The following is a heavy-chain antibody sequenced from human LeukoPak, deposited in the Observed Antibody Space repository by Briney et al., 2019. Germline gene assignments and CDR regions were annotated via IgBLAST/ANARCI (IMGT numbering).Heavy chain of an antibody. CDR3: ARVSPENFDY. D-gene: IGHD5-24*01. CDR2: INHSGST. J-gene: IGHJ4*02. CDR1: GGSFSGYY. Sequence: SETLSLTCAVYGGSFSGYYWSWIRQPPGKGLEWIGEINHSGSTNYNPSLKSRVTISVDTSKNQFSLKLSSVTAADTAVYYCARVSPENFDYWAREPWSPSPQ. V-gene: IGHV4-34*01.